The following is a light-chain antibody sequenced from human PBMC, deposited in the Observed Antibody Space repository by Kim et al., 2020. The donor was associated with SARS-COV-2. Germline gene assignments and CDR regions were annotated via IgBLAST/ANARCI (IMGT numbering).Light chain of an antibody. J-gene: IGKJ3*01. CDR1: QSISSH. Sequence: APEGDRVTITCRTTQSISSHLNWYQQNPGRGPKLLISAASTLQGGVPSRFSGSGSETDFTLTISSLQPDDFATYFCQQSYITPFTFGPGTKVDIK. V-gene: IGKV1-39*01. CDR3: QQSYITPFT. CDR2: AAS.